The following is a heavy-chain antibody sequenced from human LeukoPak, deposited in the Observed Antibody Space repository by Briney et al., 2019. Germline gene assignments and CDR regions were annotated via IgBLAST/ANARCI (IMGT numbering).Heavy chain of an antibody. CDR2: IYYSGST. Sequence: SRTLSLTCTVSGGSISSGDYYWSWIRQPPGKGLEWIGYIYYSGSTYYNPSLKSRVTISVDTSKNQFSLKLSSVTAADTAVYYCARDRRDWVFDYWGQGTLVTVSS. J-gene: IGHJ4*02. V-gene: IGHV4-30-4*08. D-gene: IGHD3/OR15-3a*01. CDR3: ARDRRDWVFDY. CDR1: GGSISSGDYY.